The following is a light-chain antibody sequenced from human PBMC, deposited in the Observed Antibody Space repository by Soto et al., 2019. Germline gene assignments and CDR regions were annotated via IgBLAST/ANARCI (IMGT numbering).Light chain of an antibody. V-gene: IGLV2-8*01. CDR3: SSFAGNNNLV. J-gene: IGLJ2*01. CDR1: SSDVGGYNY. CDR2: EVS. Sequence: QSVLTQPPSASGSPGQSVTISCTRTSSDVGGYNYVSWYQQHPGKAPKLMISEVSKRPSGVPDRFSSSKSGNTASLTVSGLQAEDEAAYYCSSFAGNNNLVFGGETKLTVL.